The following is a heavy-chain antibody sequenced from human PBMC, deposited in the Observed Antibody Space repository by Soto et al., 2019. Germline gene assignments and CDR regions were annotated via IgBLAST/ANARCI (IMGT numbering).Heavy chain of an antibody. CDR1: GFTFSNAW. CDR2: IKSKSYGEAT. D-gene: IGHD1-26*01. CDR3: TADALYSVGFDY. Sequence: EVQLVESGGGLVKPGGSLRLSCAASGFTFSNAWMSWVRQAPGKGLEWVGRIKSKSYGEATDYAAPVTGRFTISRDDSKNTLYLQMNCMKTEDTAVYYCTADALYSVGFDYWGQGALVTVSS. V-gene: IGHV3-15*01. J-gene: IGHJ4*02.